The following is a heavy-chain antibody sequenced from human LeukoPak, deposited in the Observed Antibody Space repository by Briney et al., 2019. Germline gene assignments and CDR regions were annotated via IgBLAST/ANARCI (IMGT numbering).Heavy chain of an antibody. V-gene: IGHV4-30-2*01. J-gene: IGHJ4*02. CDR3: ARETVAPRDFDY. Sequence: PSETLSLTCTVSGGSISSGGYYWSWIRQPPGKGLEWIGYIYHSGSTYYNPSLKSRVTISVDRSKNQFSLKLSSVTAADTAVYYCARETVAPRDFDYWGQGTLVTVSS. CDR2: IYHSGST. CDR1: GGSISSGGYY. D-gene: IGHD1-14*01.